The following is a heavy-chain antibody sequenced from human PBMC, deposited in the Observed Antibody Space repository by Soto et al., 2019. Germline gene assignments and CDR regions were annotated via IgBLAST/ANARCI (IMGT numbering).Heavy chain of an antibody. CDR1: GYSFTRYG. V-gene: IGHV1-18*01. J-gene: IGHJ6*02. CDR3: AMVDVYVTPSPQDV. Sequence: QVHLVQSGAEVKNPGASVKVSCKASGYSFTRYGIGWARQAPGQGLEWMGWINAYNGNTNYAQNLQGRLTLTTDTSTATAYMEVSSLRSNDTAIYYCAMVDVYVTPSPQDVWGQGITVTVSS. D-gene: IGHD3-16*01. CDR2: INAYNGNT.